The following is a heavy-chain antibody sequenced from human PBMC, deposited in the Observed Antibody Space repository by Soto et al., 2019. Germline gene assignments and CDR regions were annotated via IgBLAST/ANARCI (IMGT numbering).Heavy chain of an antibody. CDR3: ATDGGGYYPHYYYGMDV. CDR2: IKSKTDGGTT. J-gene: IGHJ6*02. D-gene: IGHD3-22*01. CDR1: GITFSNAW. V-gene: IGHV3-15*01. Sequence: EVQLVESGGGLVKPGGSLRLSCAASGITFSNAWMSWVRQAPGKGLEWVGRIKSKTDGGTTDYAAPVKGRFTISRDDSKTTLHLQMNSLKTEDTAVYYCATDGGGYYPHYYYGMDVWGQGTTVTVSS.